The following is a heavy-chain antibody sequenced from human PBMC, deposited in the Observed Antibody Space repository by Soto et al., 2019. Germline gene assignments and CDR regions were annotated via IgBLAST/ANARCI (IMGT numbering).Heavy chain of an antibody. D-gene: IGHD3-10*01. Sequence: PPGKGLEWIGSIYYSGGTNYNPSLKSRVTISVDTSKNQFSLKLSSVTAADTAVYYCAKARASICDGSGVSAFLLNRSFDL. CDR2: IYYSGGT. J-gene: IGHJ2*01. V-gene: IGHV4-39*07. CDR3: AKARASICDGSGVSAFLLNRSFDL.